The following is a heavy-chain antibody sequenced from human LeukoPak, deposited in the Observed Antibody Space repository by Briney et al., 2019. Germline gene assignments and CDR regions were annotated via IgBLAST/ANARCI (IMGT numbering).Heavy chain of an antibody. CDR2: ISVYNANT. V-gene: IGHV1-18*01. CDR1: GYAFSSYG. D-gene: IGHD2-2*01. J-gene: IGHJ4*02. Sequence: GASVKVSCKASGYAFSSYGVSWVRQAPGQTLEWMGWISVYNANTNYAQKLRGRVTMTTDTSTRTAYMELRRLRSADTAVYYCARSRLITTNYQLSPRVDYWGQGTLVTVSS. CDR3: ARSRLITTNYQLSPRVDY.